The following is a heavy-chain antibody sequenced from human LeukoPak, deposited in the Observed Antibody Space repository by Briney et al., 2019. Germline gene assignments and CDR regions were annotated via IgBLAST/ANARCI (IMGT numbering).Heavy chain of an antibody. CDR3: ARGDYYDSSGYYYGTPNAFDI. CDR1: GFTVSSNY. V-gene: IGHV3-66*01. J-gene: IGHJ3*02. D-gene: IGHD3-22*01. Sequence: GGSLRLSCAASGFTVSSNYMSWVRQAPGKGLEWVSVIYSGGSTYYADSVKGRFTISGDNSKNTLYLQMNSLRAEDTAVYYCARGDYYDSSGYYYGTPNAFDIWGQGTMVTVSS. CDR2: IYSGGST.